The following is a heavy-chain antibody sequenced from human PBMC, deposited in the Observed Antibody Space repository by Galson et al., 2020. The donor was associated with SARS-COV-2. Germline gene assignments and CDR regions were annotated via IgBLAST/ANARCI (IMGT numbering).Heavy chain of an antibody. CDR1: GDSVSGNSAA. V-gene: IGHV6-1*01. CDR2: TKYRSKWYN. D-gene: IGHD3-10*01. Sequence: SQTLSLTCGISGDSVSGNSAAWNWIRQSPSRGLEWLGRTKYRSKWYNDYAISVKGRITINPDTSKNQFSLQLNSVTPEDAAVYFCAREGYIGSGKKGRDSWGQGTLVTVSS. J-gene: IGHJ5*02. CDR3: AREGYIGSGKKGRDS.